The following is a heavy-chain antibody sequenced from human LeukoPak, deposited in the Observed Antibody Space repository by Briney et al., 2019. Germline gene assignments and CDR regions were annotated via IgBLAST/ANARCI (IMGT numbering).Heavy chain of an antibody. CDR3: AKDLGNIA. V-gene: IGHV3-30-3*01. Sequence: GGSLRLSCAASGFTFSSYAMSWVRQAPGKGLEWVAVISYDGSNKYYADSVKGRFTISRDNSKNTLYLQMNSLRAEDTAVYYCAKDLGNIAWGQGTLVTVSS. J-gene: IGHJ5*02. CDR1: GFTFSSYA. CDR2: ISYDGSNK. D-gene: IGHD5-12*01.